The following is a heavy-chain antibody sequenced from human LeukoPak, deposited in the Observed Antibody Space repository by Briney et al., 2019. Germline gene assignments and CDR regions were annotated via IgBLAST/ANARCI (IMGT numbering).Heavy chain of an antibody. J-gene: IGHJ4*02. V-gene: IGHV3-74*01. D-gene: IGHD6-6*01. CDR1: GFTFSRYW. Sequence: GGSLRLSCAASGFTFSRYWMHWVRQAPGKGLVWVSLINTDGSTTSYADSVKGRLTISRDNAKNTLDLQMNSLRAEETAVYYGSEVDSSSSSWGERTPVTVSS. CDR2: INTDGSTT. CDR3: SEVDSSSSS.